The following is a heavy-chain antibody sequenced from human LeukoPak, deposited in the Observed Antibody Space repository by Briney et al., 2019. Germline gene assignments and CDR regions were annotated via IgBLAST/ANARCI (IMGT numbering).Heavy chain of an antibody. CDR2: ISYDGSNK. V-gene: IGHV3-30*18. CDR1: GFNFLSFG. CDR3: AKDLMEYYDSSGSE. Sequence: GGSLRLSCAASGFNFLSFGMHWVRQAPGKGLEWVAVISYDGSNKYYGDSVKGRFTISRDNSKNTLYLEMNSLRAEDTAVYYCAKDLMEYYDSSGSEWGQGTLVIVSS. J-gene: IGHJ4*02. D-gene: IGHD3-22*01.